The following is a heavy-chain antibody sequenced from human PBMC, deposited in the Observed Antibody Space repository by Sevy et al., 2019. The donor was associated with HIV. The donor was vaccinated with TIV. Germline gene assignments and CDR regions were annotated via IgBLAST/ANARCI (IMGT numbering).Heavy chain of an antibody. CDR2: ISLSGSTI. J-gene: IGHJ6*02. D-gene: IGHD2-8*01. Sequence: GGSLRLSCAASGFTFSDYFMSRIRQAPGKGLEWISYISLSGSTIYYADSVKGRFTISRDNAKKSLYLQMNSLRAEDTAVYYCARENRHCTNGICYGYYGMDVWGQGTTVTVSS. CDR3: ARENRHCTNGICYGYYGMDV. CDR1: GFTFSDYF. V-gene: IGHV3-11*01.